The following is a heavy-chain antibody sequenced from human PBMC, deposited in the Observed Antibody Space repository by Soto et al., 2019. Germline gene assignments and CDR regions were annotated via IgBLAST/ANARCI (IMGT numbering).Heavy chain of an antibody. CDR1: GFTFSSYA. CDR2: ISGSGGST. D-gene: IGHD6-19*01. Sequence: GGSLRLSCAASGFTFSSYAMSWVRQAPGKGLEWVSAISGSGGSTYYADSVKGRFTTSRDNSKNTLYLQMNSLRAEDTAVYYCAKLAVAGYYYYYGMDVWGQGTTVTVSS. CDR3: AKLAVAGYYYYYGMDV. J-gene: IGHJ6*02. V-gene: IGHV3-23*01.